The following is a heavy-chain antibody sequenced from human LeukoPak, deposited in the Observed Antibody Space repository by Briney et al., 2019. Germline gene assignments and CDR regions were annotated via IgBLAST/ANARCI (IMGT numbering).Heavy chain of an antibody. D-gene: IGHD6-19*01. CDR3: ARDLRSSGWYYFDF. V-gene: IGHV3-21*01. Sequence: GGSLRLSCAASGFTFSSYSMNWVRQAPGRGLEGVSSISVSSTYIHYADSIKGRFTISRDNAKNSLYLQMNSLRAEDTAVYYCARDLRSSGWYYFDFWGQGTLVTVSS. CDR1: GFTFSSYS. CDR2: ISVSSTYI. J-gene: IGHJ4*02.